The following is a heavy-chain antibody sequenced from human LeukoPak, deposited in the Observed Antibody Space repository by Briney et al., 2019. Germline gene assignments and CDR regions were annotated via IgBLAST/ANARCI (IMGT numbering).Heavy chain of an antibody. D-gene: IGHD2-15*01. CDR1: GGSISSGDYY. J-gene: IGHJ6*03. CDR3: ARDRPDYCSGGSCYSSGYYYMDV. CDR2: IYYSGST. V-gene: IGHV4-30-4*08. Sequence: PSETLSLTCTVSGGSISSGDYYWSWIRQPPGKGLEWIGYIYYSGSTYYNPSLKSRVTISVDTSKNQFSLKLSSVTAADTAVYYCARDRPDYCSGGSCYSSGYYYMDVWGKGTTVTVSS.